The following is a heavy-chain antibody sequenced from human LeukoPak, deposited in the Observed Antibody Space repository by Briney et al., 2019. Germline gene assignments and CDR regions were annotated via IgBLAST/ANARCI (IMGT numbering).Heavy chain of an antibody. D-gene: IGHD3-22*01. Sequence: ASVKVSCKASGYTFTGYYMHWVRQAPGQGLEWMGRINPNSGGTNYAQKFQGRVTMTRDTSISTAYMELSRLRSDDTAVYYCAREPYYDSSGYYYAQPDDAFDIWGQRTMVTVSS. V-gene: IGHV1-2*06. J-gene: IGHJ3*02. CDR1: GYTFTGYY. CDR2: INPNSGGT. CDR3: AREPYYDSSGYYYAQPDDAFDI.